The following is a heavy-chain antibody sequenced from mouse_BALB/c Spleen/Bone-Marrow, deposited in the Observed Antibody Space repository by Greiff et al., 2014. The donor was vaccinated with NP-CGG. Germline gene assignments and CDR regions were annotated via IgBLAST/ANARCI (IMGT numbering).Heavy chain of an antibody. CDR2: INPYNDGT. CDR1: GYTFTSYV. Sequence: VQLQQSGPELVKPGASVKMSCKASGYTFTSYVIHWVKQKSGQGLEWIGYINPYNDGTKYNEKFKGKATLTSDKSSSTAYMELSSLTSEDSAVYYCARSMIGNYFDCWGQGTTLTVSS. V-gene: IGHV1-14*01. CDR3: ARSMIGNYFDC. D-gene: IGHD2-4*01. J-gene: IGHJ2*01.